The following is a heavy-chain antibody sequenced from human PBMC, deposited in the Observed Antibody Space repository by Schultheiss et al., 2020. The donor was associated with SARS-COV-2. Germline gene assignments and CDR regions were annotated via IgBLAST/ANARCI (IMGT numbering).Heavy chain of an antibody. V-gene: IGHV4-59*08. CDR1: GGSISSYY. D-gene: IGHD3-22*01. CDR2: IYYSGST. Sequence: SETLSLTCTVSGGSISSYYWSWIRQPPGKGLEWIGYIYYSGSTNYNPSLKSRVTISVDTSKNQFSLKLSSVTAADTAVYYCATYYDSSGSIRDAFDIWGQGTMVTV. J-gene: IGHJ3*02. CDR3: ATYYDSSGSIRDAFDI.